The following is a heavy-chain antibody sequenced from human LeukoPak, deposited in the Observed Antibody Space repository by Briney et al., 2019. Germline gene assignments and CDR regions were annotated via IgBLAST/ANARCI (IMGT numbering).Heavy chain of an antibody. Sequence: PSETLSLTCTVSGGSISSYYWSWIRQPPGKGLEWIGYIYYSGSTNYNPSLKSRVTISVDTSKNQFSLKLSSVTAADTAVYYCARDSGVYYDFFYYYYGMDVWGQGTTVTVSS. D-gene: IGHD3-3*01. CDR1: GGSISSYY. J-gene: IGHJ6*02. CDR2: IYYSGST. CDR3: ARDSGVYYDFFYYYYGMDV. V-gene: IGHV4-59*01.